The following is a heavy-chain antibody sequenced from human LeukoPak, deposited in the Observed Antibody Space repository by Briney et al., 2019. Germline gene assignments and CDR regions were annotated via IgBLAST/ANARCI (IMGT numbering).Heavy chain of an antibody. CDR1: GFTFNHYA. Sequence: GGSLRLSCAAAGFTFNHYAMHWVRQAPGKGLEWVAFIRYDGSNQYYADSVKGRFTISGDNSKNTLYLRMSLTTEDTAVYYCAREVGPLDYWGQGTLVTVSS. V-gene: IGHV3-30*02. CDR2: IRYDGSNQ. J-gene: IGHJ4*02. CDR3: AREVGPLDY.